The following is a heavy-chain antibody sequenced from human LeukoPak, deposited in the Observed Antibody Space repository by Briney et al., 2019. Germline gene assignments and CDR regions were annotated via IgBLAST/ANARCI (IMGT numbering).Heavy chain of an antibody. CDR2: IYYSGST. Sequence: SETLSLTCTVSGGSISSYYWSWIRQPPGKGLEWIGYIYYSGSTNSNPSLKSRVTMSVDTSKGQFSLILSSVTAADTAVYYCARESSPGYCSSTSCPFDYWGQGTLVTVSS. CDR1: GGSISSYY. V-gene: IGHV4-59*12. D-gene: IGHD2-2*01. CDR3: ARESSPGYCSSTSCPFDY. J-gene: IGHJ4*02.